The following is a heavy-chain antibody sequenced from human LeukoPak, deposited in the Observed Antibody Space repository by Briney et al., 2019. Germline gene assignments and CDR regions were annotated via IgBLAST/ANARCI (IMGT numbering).Heavy chain of an antibody. CDR1: GFTFSSYA. J-gene: IGHJ6*03. Sequence: GGALRLSCAASGFTFSSYAMHWVRQAPGKGLEWVANIGHDGSEKYCVDSVKGRFTISRDNAKSSLYLQMNSLRAEDTAVYYCARVHYSHYVPYYYRYMDVWGKGTTVTVSS. CDR2: IGHDGSEK. V-gene: IGHV3-7*01. D-gene: IGHD4-11*01. CDR3: ARVHYSHYVPYYYRYMDV.